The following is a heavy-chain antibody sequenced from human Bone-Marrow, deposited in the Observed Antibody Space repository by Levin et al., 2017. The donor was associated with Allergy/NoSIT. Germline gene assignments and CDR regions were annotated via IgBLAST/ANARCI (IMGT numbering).Heavy chain of an antibody. V-gene: IGHV3-74*01. CDR3: ARGVAGYYYYGMDV. D-gene: IGHD6-19*01. J-gene: IGHJ6*02. Sequence: GGSLRLSCAASGFTFSSYWMHWVRQAPGQGLVWVSHIYVDDTTTYADSVKGRFTISRDNVKKTLYLQLNSLGVDDTAVYYCARGVAGYYYYGMDVWRQGSTVTVSS. CDR1: GFTFSSYW. CDR2: IYVDDTT.